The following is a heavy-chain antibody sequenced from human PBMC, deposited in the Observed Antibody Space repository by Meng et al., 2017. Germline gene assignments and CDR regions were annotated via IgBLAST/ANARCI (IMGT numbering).Heavy chain of an antibody. CDR1: GYSFTSYW. J-gene: IGHJ4*02. V-gene: IGHV5-51*01. CDR3: ARKGQNTYNIYYFDY. CDR2: IFPDDSDT. Sequence: TVSCKGSGYSFTSYWIGWVRQMPGKGPEWMGIIFPDDSDTRYSPSFQGQVTISADKSINTAYLQWNSLKASDTAIYYCARKGQNTYNIYYFDYWGQGARVTGYS. D-gene: IGHD1-1*01.